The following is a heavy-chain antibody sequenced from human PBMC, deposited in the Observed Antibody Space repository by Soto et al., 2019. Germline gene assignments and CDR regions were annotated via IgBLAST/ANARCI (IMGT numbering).Heavy chain of an antibody. CDR2: ISAYNGNT. D-gene: IGHD6-19*01. J-gene: IGHJ4*02. CDR3: ARDETEAYSSGWYEADY. CDR1: GYTFTSYG. Sequence: ASVKVSCKASGYTFTSYGISWVRQAPGQGLEWMGWISAYNGNTNYAQKPQGRVTMTTDTSTSTAYMELRSLRSDDTAVYYCARDETEAYSSGWYEADYWGQGTLVTVSS. V-gene: IGHV1-18*04.